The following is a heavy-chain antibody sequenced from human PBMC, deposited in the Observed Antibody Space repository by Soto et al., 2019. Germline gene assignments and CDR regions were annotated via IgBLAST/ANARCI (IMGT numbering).Heavy chain of an antibody. D-gene: IGHD1-26*01. CDR2: ISAYNGNT. J-gene: IGHJ4*02. V-gene: IGHV1-18*01. Sequence: ASVKVSCKASGYTFTSYGISWVRQAPGQGLEWMGWISAYNGNTNYAQKLQGRVTMTTDTSTSTAYMELRSLRSDDTAVYYCARVGTLTRKLPEPLDYWGQGTLVTVSS. CDR1: GYTFTSYG. CDR3: ARVGTLTRKLPEPLDY.